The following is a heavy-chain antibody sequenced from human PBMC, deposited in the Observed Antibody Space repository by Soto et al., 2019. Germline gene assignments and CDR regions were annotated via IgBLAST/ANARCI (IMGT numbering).Heavy chain of an antibody. CDR2: IIPIFGTA. V-gene: IGHV1-69*06. J-gene: IGHJ4*02. D-gene: IGHD5-12*01. Sequence: SVKVSCKASGGTFSSYAISWVRQAPGQGLEWMGGIIPIFGTANYAQKFQGRVTITADKSTSTAYMELSSLRSEDTAVYYCARGGYSGYDSSYYFDYCGQGTLVTVSS. CDR3: ARGGYSGYDSSYYFDY. CDR1: GGTFSSYA.